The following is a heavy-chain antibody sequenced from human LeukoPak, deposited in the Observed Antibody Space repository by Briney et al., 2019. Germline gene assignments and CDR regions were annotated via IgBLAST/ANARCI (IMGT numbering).Heavy chain of an antibody. V-gene: IGHV1-2*02. CDR3: ARSYRGRRFDY. CDR2: INPSSGGT. J-gene: IGHJ4*02. Sequence: ASVKVSCKASGYTFTGYYVHWVRQAPGQGLEWMGWINPSSGGTDYAQKFQGTVTMTRDTSISTAYLELSRLRSDDTAVYYCARSYRGRRFDYWGQGTLVTVSS. D-gene: IGHD2-21*01. CDR1: GYTFTGYY.